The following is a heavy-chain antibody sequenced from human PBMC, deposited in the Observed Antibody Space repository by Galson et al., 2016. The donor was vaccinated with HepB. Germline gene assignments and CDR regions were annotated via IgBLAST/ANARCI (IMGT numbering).Heavy chain of an antibody. CDR2: IYYSGNT. Sequence: PLSLTCSVSGATISNGGYYWSWIRQHPGKGLEWIGYIYYSGNTYYNPSLKSRVLISVDTSKNHVSLKLSSVTAADTAVYYCARTDDLFYGMDVWGQGTTVCVSS. CDR1: GATISNGGYY. CDR3: ARTDDLFYGMDV. J-gene: IGHJ6*02. V-gene: IGHV4-31*03. D-gene: IGHD2-21*01.